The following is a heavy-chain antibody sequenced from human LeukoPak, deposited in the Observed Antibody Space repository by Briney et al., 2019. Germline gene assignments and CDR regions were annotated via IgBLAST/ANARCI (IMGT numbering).Heavy chain of an antibody. CDR2: IYYSGST. CDR3: ARGLWFGELLPHFDY. J-gene: IGHJ4*02. CDR1: GGSISSGGYY. V-gene: IGHV4-31*03. D-gene: IGHD3-10*01. Sequence: SETLSLTCTVSGGSISSGGYYWSWIRQHPGKGLEWIGYIYYSGSTYYNPSLKSRVTISVDTSKNQFSLKLSSVTAADTAVYYCARGLWFGELLPHFDYWGQGTLVTVSS.